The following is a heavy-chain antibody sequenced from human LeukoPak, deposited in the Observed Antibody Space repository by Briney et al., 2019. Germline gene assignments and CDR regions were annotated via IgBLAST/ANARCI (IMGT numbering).Heavy chain of an antibody. CDR2: TSNSASAI. Sequence: GGSLRLSCAASRFTFSNYEMNWVRQAPGKGLEWVSYTSNSASAIYYADSVEGRFTTSRDNAKNSLYLQMNSLRAEDTAVYYCARDRGGPLDYWGQGTLVTVSS. J-gene: IGHJ4*02. CDR3: ARDRGGPLDY. D-gene: IGHD2-15*01. CDR1: RFTFSNYE. V-gene: IGHV3-48*03.